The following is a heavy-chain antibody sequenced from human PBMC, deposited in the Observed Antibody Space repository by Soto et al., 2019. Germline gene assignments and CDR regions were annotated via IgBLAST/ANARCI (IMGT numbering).Heavy chain of an antibody. CDR3: ARDLGYRSGRHMDC. CDR1: GFTFGSYG. CDR2: IWSDGYDK. Sequence: PGGSLRLSCAASGFTFGSYGMHWVRQAPGKGLEWVAVIWSDGYDKYYADSVKGRFTISRDNSKNILYLQVNSLRAGDTAIYYCARDLGYRSGRHMDCWGQGTLVTVSS. V-gene: IGHV3-33*01. J-gene: IGHJ4*02. D-gene: IGHD6-19*01.